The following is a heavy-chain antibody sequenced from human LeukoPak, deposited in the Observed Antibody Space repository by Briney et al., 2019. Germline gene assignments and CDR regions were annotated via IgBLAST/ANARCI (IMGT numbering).Heavy chain of an antibody. Sequence: SETLSLTCSVSGGSISSTSFYWGWIRRPPGKGLEWIASIYYSGTTHYNPSLKSRVTMSVDTSKNQFSLKLSAVTAADTAVYYCARQFHGSGYVDDLWGQGTRVSVSS. V-gene: IGHV4-39*01. CDR2: IYYSGTT. J-gene: IGHJ5*02. CDR1: GGSISSTSFY. D-gene: IGHD5-12*01. CDR3: ARQFHGSGYVDDL.